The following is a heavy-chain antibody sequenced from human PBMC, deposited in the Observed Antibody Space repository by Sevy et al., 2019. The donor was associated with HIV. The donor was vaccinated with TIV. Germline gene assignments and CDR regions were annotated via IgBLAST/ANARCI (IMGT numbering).Heavy chain of an antibody. V-gene: IGHV5-51*01. CDR1: GYSFTTYW. CDR2: IYPDDSDT. CDR3: ARLEQRHCNGAHCYPFDY. J-gene: IGHJ4*02. Sequence: GESLKISCEGSGYSFTTYWIGWVRQMPGKGLEWMGVIYPDDSDTRYNPSFPGQVTISADKSINTANLEWSSLKDSDTAIYYCARLEQRHCNGAHCYPFDYWGQGTLVTVSS. D-gene: IGHD2-21*01.